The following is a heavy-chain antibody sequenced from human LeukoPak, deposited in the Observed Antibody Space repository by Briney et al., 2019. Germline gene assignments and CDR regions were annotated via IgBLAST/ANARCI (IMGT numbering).Heavy chain of an antibody. CDR3: AKDLYDNDWYNYFDP. CDR1: GFTLSTCG. J-gene: IGHJ5*02. Sequence: GRSLRLSCAASGFTLSTCGMHWVRQAPGKGLEWVAMISHDGNSKQYADFAKGRFTISRDNSKNTLYLEMNSLRTEDTAVYHCAKDLYDNDWYNYFDPWGQGALVTVSS. D-gene: IGHD5-24*01. CDR2: ISHDGNSK. V-gene: IGHV3-30*18.